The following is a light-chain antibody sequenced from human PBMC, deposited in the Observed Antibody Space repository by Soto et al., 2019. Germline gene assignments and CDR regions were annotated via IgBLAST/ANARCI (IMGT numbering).Light chain of an antibody. CDR2: DAS. CDR1: QSISSW. CDR3: QQYNSSPWT. J-gene: IGKJ1*01. V-gene: IGKV1-5*01. Sequence: DIQMTQSPSTLSASVGDRVTITCRASQSISSWLAWYQHKPGKAPKLLIYDASSLESGVPSRFSGSGSGTEFTLTISSLQPDDFANYYCQQYNSSPWTFGHGTKVEIK.